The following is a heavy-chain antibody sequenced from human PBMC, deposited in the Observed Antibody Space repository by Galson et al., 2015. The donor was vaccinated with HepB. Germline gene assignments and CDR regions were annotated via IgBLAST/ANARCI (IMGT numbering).Heavy chain of an antibody. J-gene: IGHJ2*01. CDR2: IRSKANSYAT. V-gene: IGHV3-73*01. CDR1: GFTFSGSA. CDR3: TRRPHPTVTTDFEL. D-gene: IGHD4-17*01. Sequence: SLRLSCAASGFTFSGSAMHWVRQASGKGLEWVGRIRSKANSYATTYAASVKGRFTISRDDSKNTAYLQMNSLKTEDTAVYYCTRRPHPTVTTDFELWGRGTLVTVSS.